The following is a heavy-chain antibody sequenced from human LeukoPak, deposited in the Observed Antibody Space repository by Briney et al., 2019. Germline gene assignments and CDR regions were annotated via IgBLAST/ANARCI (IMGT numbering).Heavy chain of an antibody. CDR1: GYSFTNYY. CDR2: INPGGGST. D-gene: IGHD3-10*01. CDR3: ARGGFTTMVRGVIITLDAFDI. J-gene: IGHJ3*02. Sequence: ASVKVSCKASGYSFTNYYLHWVRQAPGQGFEWMGIINPGGGSTTYAQKFQARVTMTRDASTSTVYMELSSLRSEDTAVYYCARGGFTTMVRGVIITLDAFDIRGQGTMVTVSS. V-gene: IGHV1-46*01.